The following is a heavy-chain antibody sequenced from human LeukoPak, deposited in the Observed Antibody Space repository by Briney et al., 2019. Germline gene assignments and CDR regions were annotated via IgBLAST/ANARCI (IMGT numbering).Heavy chain of an antibody. CDR1: GGSISSSSYY. Sequence: SETLSLTCTVSGGSISSSSYYWGWIRQPPGKGLEWIGSIYYSGSTYYNPSLKSRVTISVDTSKNQFSLKLSSVTAADTAVYYCARAPAGITIFGVVRSFDYWGQGTLVTVSS. CDR3: ARAPAGITIFGVVRSFDY. D-gene: IGHD3-3*01. V-gene: IGHV4-39*01. J-gene: IGHJ4*02. CDR2: IYYSGST.